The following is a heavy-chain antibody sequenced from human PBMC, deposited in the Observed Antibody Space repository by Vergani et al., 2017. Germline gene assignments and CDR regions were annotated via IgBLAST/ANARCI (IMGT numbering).Heavy chain of an antibody. D-gene: IGHD6-19*01. CDR3: AKSGYSSGWYFNWFDP. Sequence: QVQLVESGGGVVQPGRSLRLSCAASGFTFSSYAMHWVRQAPGKGLEWVAVISYDGSNKYYADSVKGRFTISRDNSKNTLYLQMKSLSAEDTAVYYCAKSGYSSGWYFNWFDPWGQGTLVTVSS. V-gene: IGHV3-30*01. J-gene: IGHJ5*02. CDR2: ISYDGSNK. CDR1: GFTFSSYA.